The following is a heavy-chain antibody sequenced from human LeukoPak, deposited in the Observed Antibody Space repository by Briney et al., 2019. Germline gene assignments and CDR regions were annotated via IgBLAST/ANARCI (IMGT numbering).Heavy chain of an antibody. CDR3: VRLLTRLSMLRGAKTHNWFDP. Sequence: SETLSLTCAAYGGSFSGYYWSWIRQPPGKGLEWIGEINHSGSSNYNPSLKSRLTMSVDMSKNQFSLNLTSVTAADTAVYYCVRLLTRLSMLRGAKTHNWFDPWGQGTLVTVSS. J-gene: IGHJ5*02. CDR1: GGSFSGYY. V-gene: IGHV4-34*01. CDR2: INHSGSS. D-gene: IGHD3-10*01.